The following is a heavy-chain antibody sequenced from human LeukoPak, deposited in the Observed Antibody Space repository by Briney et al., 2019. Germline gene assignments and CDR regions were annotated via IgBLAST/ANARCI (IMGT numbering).Heavy chain of an antibody. CDR3: ARAVGSGSFQTYYYYMDV. CDR1: GCPISNYY. J-gene: IGHJ6*03. V-gene: IGHV4-4*07. Sequence: SETLSLTCTVSGCPISNYYWSWIRQPAGKGLEWIGRIYTSGSTNYNPSLKSRVTMSVDTSKNQFFLKLSSVTAADTAVYYCARAVGSGSFQTYYYYMDVWGKGTTVTISS. CDR2: IYTSGST. D-gene: IGHD3-10*01.